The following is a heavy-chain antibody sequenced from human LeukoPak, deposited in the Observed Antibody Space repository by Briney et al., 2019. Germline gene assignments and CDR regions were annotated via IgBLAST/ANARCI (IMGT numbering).Heavy chain of an antibody. J-gene: IGHJ4*02. Sequence: ASVKVSCKASGYTFTSYDINWVRQATGQGLEWMGWMNPNSGNTGYAQKFQGRVTMTRNTSISTAYMELSSLRSEDTAVYYCARSFRCSGGSCYYFDYWGQGTLVTVSS. D-gene: IGHD2-15*01. V-gene: IGHV1-8*01. CDR3: ARSFRCSGGSCYYFDY. CDR1: GYTFTSYD. CDR2: MNPNSGNT.